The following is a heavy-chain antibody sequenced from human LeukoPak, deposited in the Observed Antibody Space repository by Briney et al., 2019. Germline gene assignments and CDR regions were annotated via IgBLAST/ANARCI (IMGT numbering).Heavy chain of an antibody. Sequence: SETLSLTCTVSGGSISSYYWSWIRQPAGKGLEWIGRIYTSGSTNYNPSLKSRVTMSVDTSKNQFSLKLSSVTAADPAVYYCAGGRVATIPDDAFDIWGQGTMVTVSS. CDR1: GGSISSYY. CDR3: AGGRVATIPDDAFDI. V-gene: IGHV4-4*07. CDR2: IYTSGST. J-gene: IGHJ3*02. D-gene: IGHD5-12*01.